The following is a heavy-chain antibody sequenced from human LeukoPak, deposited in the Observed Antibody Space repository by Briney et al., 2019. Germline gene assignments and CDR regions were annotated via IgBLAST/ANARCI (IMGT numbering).Heavy chain of an antibody. CDR3: ARARYSSGWYDWYFDL. CDR2: IIPIFGTA. J-gene: IGHJ2*01. CDR1: GGTFSSYA. D-gene: IGHD6-19*01. Sequence: ASVKVSCKASGGTFSSYAISWVRQAPGQGLEWMGGIIPIFGTANYAQKFQGRVTITADESTSTAYMELSSLRSEDTAVYYCARARYSSGWYDWYFDLWGRGTLVTVSS. V-gene: IGHV1-69*13.